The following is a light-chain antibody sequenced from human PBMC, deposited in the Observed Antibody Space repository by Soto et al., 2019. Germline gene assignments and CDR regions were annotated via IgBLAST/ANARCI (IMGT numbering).Light chain of an antibody. Sequence: DIVMTQSPDSLAVSLGERATINCKSSQSVLYSSNNKNYLAWYQQKPGQPPKLLIYWASTRESGVPDRFSGSGSATDFTLTISSRQAEDVAVYYCQQYYSTPLTFGQGTKVEIK. CDR2: WAS. CDR3: QQYYSTPLT. V-gene: IGKV4-1*01. CDR1: QSVLYSSNNKNY. J-gene: IGKJ1*01.